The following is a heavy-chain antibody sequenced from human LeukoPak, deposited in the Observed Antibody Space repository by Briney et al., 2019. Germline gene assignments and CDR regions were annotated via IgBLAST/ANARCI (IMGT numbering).Heavy chain of an antibody. D-gene: IGHD6-13*01. CDR1: GGTFSSYA. CDR3: ARERPPGDSSNWFLEGYFDI. Sequence: SVKVSCKASGGTFSSYAITRVRQAPGQGLEWMGRIIPIFGTANYAQKFQGRVTITTDESTSTAYMELSTLRSDDTAVYYCARERPPGDSSNWFLEGYFDIWGQGTLVTVSS. CDR2: IIPIFGTA. V-gene: IGHV1-69*05. J-gene: IGHJ4*02.